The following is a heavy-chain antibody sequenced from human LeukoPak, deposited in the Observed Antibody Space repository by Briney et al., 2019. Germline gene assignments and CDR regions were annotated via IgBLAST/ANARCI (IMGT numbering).Heavy chain of an antibody. D-gene: IGHD3-9*01. CDR1: GYTFTNYG. Sequence: ASVKVSCEASGYTFTNYGISWVRQAPGQGLEWMGWISANHGNTNYAQKFEARVTMNRDTSISTAYMELSRLRFDDTAVYYCARSPDILTGEKFDYWGQGTLVTVSS. J-gene: IGHJ4*02. CDR3: ARSPDILTGEKFDY. V-gene: IGHV1-18*01. CDR2: ISANHGNT.